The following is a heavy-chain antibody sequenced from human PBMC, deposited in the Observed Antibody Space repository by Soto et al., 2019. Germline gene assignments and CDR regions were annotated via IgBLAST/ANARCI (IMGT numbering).Heavy chain of an antibody. J-gene: IGHJ4*02. CDR2: VDPNRGHS. V-gene: IGHV1-8*01. CDR1: GYEIASNY. D-gene: IGHD6-19*01. Sequence: KATSKAAGYEIASNYILWVRQAAGEGLEWMGWVDPNRGHSDSVQNFRGRVTMTTNTSASTASLELRGLRSDDTGVYYCARAAYRSVWFLSHWGQGTLVTVSS. CDR3: ARAAYRSVWFLSH.